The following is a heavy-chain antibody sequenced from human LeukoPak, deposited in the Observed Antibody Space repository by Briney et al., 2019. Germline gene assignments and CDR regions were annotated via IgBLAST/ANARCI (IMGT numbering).Heavy chain of an antibody. V-gene: IGHV3-23*01. CDR3: AGPQYSGSHDY. J-gene: IGHJ4*02. CDR1: GFTFSNSA. Sequence: GGSLRLSCAASGFTFSNSAMSWVRQAPGKGLEWVSTLSGSSITTYYADSVTGRFTISRDNSKNTLYLQMNSLRVEDTATFCTAGPQYSGSHDYWGQGAPVTVSS. CDR2: LSGSSITT. D-gene: IGHD1-26*01.